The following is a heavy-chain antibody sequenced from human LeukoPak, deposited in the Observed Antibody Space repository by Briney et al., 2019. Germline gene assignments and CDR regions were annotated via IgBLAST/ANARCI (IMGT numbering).Heavy chain of an antibody. CDR3: ARHVHVSMIVVILSDYFDY. D-gene: IGHD3-22*01. CDR2: ISHTGTI. Sequence: SETLSLTCAVYGGSFSGHSWSWIRQAPGKGLEWIGEISHTGTINYNPSLKSRVTISADTSKNQFSLRLSSVTAADTAVYYCARHVHVSMIVVILSDYFDYWGRGTLVSVSS. CDR1: GGSFSGHS. V-gene: IGHV4-34*01. J-gene: IGHJ4*02.